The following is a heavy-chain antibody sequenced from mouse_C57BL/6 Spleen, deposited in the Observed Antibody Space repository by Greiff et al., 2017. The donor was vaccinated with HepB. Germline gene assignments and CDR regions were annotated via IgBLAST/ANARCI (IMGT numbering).Heavy chain of an antibody. CDR3: ARRGVTDAWFAY. J-gene: IGHJ3*01. V-gene: IGHV5-6*01. D-gene: IGHD2-1*01. CDR1: GFTFSSYG. CDR2: ISSGGSYT. Sequence: VQGVESGGDLVKPGGSLKLSCAASGFTFSSYGMSWVRQTPDKRLEWVATISSGGSYTYYPDSVKGRFTISRDNAKNTLYLQMSSLKSEDTAMYYCARRGVTDAWFAYWGQGTLVTVSA.